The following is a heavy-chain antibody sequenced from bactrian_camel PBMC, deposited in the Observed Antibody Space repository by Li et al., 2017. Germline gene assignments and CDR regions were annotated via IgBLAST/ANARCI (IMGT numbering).Heavy chain of an antibody. CDR1: EYTASMPC. CDR2: IDTDGKT. CDR3: ATGFYDGIQY. Sequence: HVQLVESGRGSVQAGGSLRLSCVGSEYTASMPCMGWFRQAPGKEREGVAGIDTDGKTSYLNFVKGRFTISQDKANNTLYLQMNNLKTEDTAVYYCATGFYDGIQYWGQGTQVTVS. D-gene: IGHD1*01. J-gene: IGHJ4*01. V-gene: IGHV3S55*01.